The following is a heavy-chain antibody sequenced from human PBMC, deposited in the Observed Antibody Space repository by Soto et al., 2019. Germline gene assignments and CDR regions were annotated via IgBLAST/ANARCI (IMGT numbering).Heavy chain of an antibody. J-gene: IGHJ3*01. Sequence: DVHLVESGGGLIQPGESLRLSCAAFGLTVSGKKYVAWVRQAPGMGLEWISALYDVDGTYYADSVKGRFTTSSDSSKTTVYLQMNGLRPDDTAVYYCASWHEREHAYDVWGRGTTVTVSS. D-gene: IGHD1-1*01. CDR1: GLTVSGKKY. CDR3: ASWHEREHAYDV. CDR2: LYDVDGT. V-gene: IGHV3-53*01.